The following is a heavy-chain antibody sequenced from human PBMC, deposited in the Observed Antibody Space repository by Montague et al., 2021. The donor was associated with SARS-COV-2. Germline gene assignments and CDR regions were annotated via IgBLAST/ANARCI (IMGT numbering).Heavy chain of an antibody. J-gene: IGHJ3*02. CDR3: VGEKAGRLRNVLDN. V-gene: IGHV4-38-2*02. Sequence: SETLSLTCTVSGFSIGSGDYWGWIRQPPGKALEWFWSIYHSGTTXYNPSLQSRLTMSIDTSTNQFSLRLTSVTAADTAVFFCVGEKAGRLRNVLDNWGQGTTVTVSS. D-gene: IGHD3-10*02. CDR2: IYHSGTT. CDR1: GFSIGSGDY.